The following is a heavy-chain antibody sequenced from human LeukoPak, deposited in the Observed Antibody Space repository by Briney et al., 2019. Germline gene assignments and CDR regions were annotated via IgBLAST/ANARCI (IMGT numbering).Heavy chain of an antibody. J-gene: IGHJ3*02. CDR2: ISAYNGNT. V-gene: IGHV1-18*01. D-gene: IGHD2-15*01. CDR1: GYTFTSYG. CDR3: ARDKGLYCSGGSCYSDAFDT. Sequence: EASVKVSCKASGYTFTSYGISWVRQAPGQGLEWMGWISAYNGNTNYAQKLQGRVTMTTDTSTSTAYMELRSLRSDDTAVYYCARDKGLYCSGGSCYSDAFDTWGQGTMVTVSS.